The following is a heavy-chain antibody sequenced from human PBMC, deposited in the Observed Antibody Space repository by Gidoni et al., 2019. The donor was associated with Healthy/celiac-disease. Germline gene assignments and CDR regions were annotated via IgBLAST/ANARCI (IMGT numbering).Heavy chain of an antibody. CDR2: ISYDGSNK. Sequence: QVQLVESGGGVVQPGRSLRLSCAASGFTFSSYAMHWVRQAPGKGLEWVAVISYDGSNKSYADSVKGRFTISRDNSKNTLYLQMISLRAEDTAVYYCARDTPEKQLWLRYFDYWGQGTLVTVSS. CDR1: GFTFSSYA. CDR3: ARDTPEKQLWLRYFDY. V-gene: IGHV3-30-3*01. J-gene: IGHJ4*02. D-gene: IGHD5-18*01.